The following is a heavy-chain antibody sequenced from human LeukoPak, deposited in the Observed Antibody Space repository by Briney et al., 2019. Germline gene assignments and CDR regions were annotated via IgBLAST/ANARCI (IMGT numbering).Heavy chain of an antibody. V-gene: IGHV3-23*01. J-gene: IGHJ1*01. D-gene: IGHD6-19*01. CDR2: ITSRGGST. CDR1: GFIFTSSA. CDR3: AKGRGSGWFAEYFHH. Sequence: GGSLRLSCAASGFIFTSSAMSWVRQAPGKGLEWVSAITSRGGSTYYADSMKGRFTISRDSSKNTLYLQMNSLRAEDTALYYCAKGRGSGWFAEYFHHWGQGTLVTVSS.